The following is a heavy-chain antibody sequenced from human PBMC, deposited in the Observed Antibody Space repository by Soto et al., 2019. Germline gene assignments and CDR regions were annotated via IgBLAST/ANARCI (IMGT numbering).Heavy chain of an antibody. CDR3: ASGHPIAGAVVTSHFQH. Sequence: QVQLVQSGAEVKKPGASVKVSCKASGGTFSSYAISWVRQAPGQGLEWMGGIIPIFGTANYAQKFQGRVTITPDEPTSTACMELSSLRSEDTAVYYCASGHPIAGAVVTSHFQHWGQGTLVTVSS. V-gene: IGHV1-69*13. D-gene: IGHD2-21*02. CDR1: GGTFSSYA. CDR2: IIPIFGTA. J-gene: IGHJ1*01.